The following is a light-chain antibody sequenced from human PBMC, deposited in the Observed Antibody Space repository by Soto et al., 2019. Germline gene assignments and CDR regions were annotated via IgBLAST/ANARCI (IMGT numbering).Light chain of an antibody. CDR2: AAS. CDR3: QQCYSSTWT. CDR1: QTIFNF. J-gene: IGKJ1*01. Sequence: DLQMTQSPSSLSASVGDRITITCRASQTIFNFLNWYQQKPGKAPKLVIYAASNLQRGVPSRFSGSGSGTDFTLTISSLQPEDFATYFCQQCYSSTWTFGQGTKLEI. V-gene: IGKV1-39*01.